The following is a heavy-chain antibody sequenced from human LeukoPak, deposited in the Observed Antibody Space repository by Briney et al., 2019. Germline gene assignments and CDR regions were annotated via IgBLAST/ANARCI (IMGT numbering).Heavy chain of an antibody. Sequence: SETLSLTCTASGGSISSYYWSWIRQPPGKGLVWIGYIYYSGSTNYNPSLKSRVTISVDTSKNQFYLKLSSVTAADTAVYYCARVAGAYDFWSGYNYYYMDVWGKGTTVTVSS. V-gene: IGHV4-59*01. D-gene: IGHD3-3*01. CDR3: ARVAGAYDFWSGYNYYYMDV. CDR2: IYYSGST. J-gene: IGHJ6*03. CDR1: GGSISSYY.